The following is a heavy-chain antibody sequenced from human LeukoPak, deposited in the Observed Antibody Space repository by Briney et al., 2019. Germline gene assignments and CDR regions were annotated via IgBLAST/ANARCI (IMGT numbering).Heavy chain of an antibody. D-gene: IGHD6-6*01. CDR1: GGSISSYY. V-gene: IGHV4-4*07. CDR2: IYTSGST. CDR3: ARWSGSVTARNYYYYMDV. Sequence: SETLSLTCTVSGGSISSYYWSWIRQPAGKGLEWIGRIYTSGSTNYNPSLKSRVTISVDASRNQFSLNLSSVTAADTAVYYCARWSGSVTARNYYYYMDVWGEGTMVTVSS. J-gene: IGHJ6*03.